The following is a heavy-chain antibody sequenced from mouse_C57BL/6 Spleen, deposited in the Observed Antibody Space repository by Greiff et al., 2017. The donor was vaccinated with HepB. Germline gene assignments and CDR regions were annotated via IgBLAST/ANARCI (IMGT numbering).Heavy chain of an antibody. CDR1: GFTFSDAW. CDR3: YGGDY. Sequence: EVKLEESGGGLVQPGGSMKLSCAASGFTFSDAWMDWVRQSPEKGLEWVAEIRNKANNLATYYAESVKGRFTISRDDSKSSVYLQMNSLRAEDTGIYYCYGGDYWGQGTTLTVSS. V-gene: IGHV6-6*01. J-gene: IGHJ2*01. D-gene: IGHD1-1*02. CDR2: IRNKANNLAT.